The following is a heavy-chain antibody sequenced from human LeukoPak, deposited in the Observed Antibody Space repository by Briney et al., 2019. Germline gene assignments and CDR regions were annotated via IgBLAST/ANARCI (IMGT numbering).Heavy chain of an antibody. J-gene: IGHJ4*02. CDR1: GGSISSGSYY. V-gene: IGHV4-61*02. Sequence: SETLSLTCTVSGGSISSGSYYWSWIRQPAGKGLEWIGRVYTSGSTNYNPSLKSRVTISVDTSKNQFSLKLSSVTAADTAVYYCARDSPPTGYYDSSDYYFDYWGQGTLVTVSS. CDR3: ARDSPPTGYYDSSDYYFDY. CDR2: VYTSGST. D-gene: IGHD3-22*01.